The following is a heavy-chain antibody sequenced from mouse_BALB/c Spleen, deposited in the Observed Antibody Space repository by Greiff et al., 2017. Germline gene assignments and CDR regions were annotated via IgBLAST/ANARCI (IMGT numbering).Heavy chain of an antibody. Sequence: EVKVVESGGGLVKPGGSLKLSCAASGFTFSSYAMSWVRQSPEKRLEWVAEISSGGSYTYYPDTVTGRFTISRDNAKNTLYLEMSSLRSEDTAMYYCAREEGYYFDYWGQGTTLTVSS. J-gene: IGHJ2*01. CDR1: GFTFSSYA. CDR2: ISSGGSYT. V-gene: IGHV5-9-4*01. CDR3: AREEGYYFDY.